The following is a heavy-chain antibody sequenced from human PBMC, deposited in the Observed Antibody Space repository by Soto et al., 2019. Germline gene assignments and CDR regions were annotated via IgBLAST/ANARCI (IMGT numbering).Heavy chain of an antibody. Sequence: GGSLRLSCAASGFTFSSYRMHWVRQAPGKGLEWVAVISYDGSNKYYADSVKGRFSISRDNSKNTLYLQMNSLRAADTAVYYCARDSSRMIPDAFDIWGQGTMVTVSS. D-gene: IGHD3-22*01. CDR1: GFTFSSYR. CDR3: ARDSSRMIPDAFDI. V-gene: IGHV3-30-3*01. J-gene: IGHJ3*02. CDR2: ISYDGSNK.